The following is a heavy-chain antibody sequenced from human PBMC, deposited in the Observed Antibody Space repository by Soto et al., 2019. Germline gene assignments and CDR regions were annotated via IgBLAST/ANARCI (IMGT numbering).Heavy chain of an antibody. CDR2: TKNKANRYTT. V-gene: IGHV3-72*01. Sequence: GGSLRLSCAASGFTLSEHYMDWVRQAPGKGLEWVGRTKNKANRYTTEYAASVNGRFTITKDTSENQVVLTMTNMDPVDTATYYCAHQRREATQDFWGPGTLVTVSS. CDR3: AHQRREATQDF. J-gene: IGHJ4*02. D-gene: IGHD5-12*01. CDR1: GFTLSEHY.